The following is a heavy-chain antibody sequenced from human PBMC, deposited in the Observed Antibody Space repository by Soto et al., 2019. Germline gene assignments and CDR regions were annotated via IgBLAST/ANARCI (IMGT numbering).Heavy chain of an antibody. Sequence: QVQLVQSGAEVKKPGASVKVSCKASGYTFTSYYMHWVRQAPGQGLEWMGIIYPSGVTSYAQRFQGRVTMTRDTSTNTVYMELSSLRSEDTAVYYCARVYCSGGGCYGIDYWGQGTLVTVSS. V-gene: IGHV1-46*01. CDR3: ARVYCSGGGCYGIDY. J-gene: IGHJ4*02. CDR2: IYPSGVT. CDR1: GYTFTSYY. D-gene: IGHD2-15*01.